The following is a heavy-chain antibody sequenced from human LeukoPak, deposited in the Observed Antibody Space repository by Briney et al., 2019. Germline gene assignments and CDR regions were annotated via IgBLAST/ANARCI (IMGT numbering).Heavy chain of an antibody. V-gene: IGHV1-69*05. CDR2: IIPIFGTA. J-gene: IGHJ4*02. D-gene: IGHD3-22*01. CDR3: ARGIDGDYYDSSGDFDY. CDR1: GGTFSSYA. Sequence: ASVKVSCKASGGTFSSYAISWVRQAPGQGLEWMGGIIPIFGTANYAQKFQGRVTMTRDMSTSTVYMELSSLRSEDTAVYYCARGIDGDYYDSSGDFDYWGQGTLVTVSS.